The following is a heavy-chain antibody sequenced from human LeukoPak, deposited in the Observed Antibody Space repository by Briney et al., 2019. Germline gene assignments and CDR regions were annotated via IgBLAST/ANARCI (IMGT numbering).Heavy chain of an antibody. Sequence: PSETLSLTCTVSGGSIRSYYWSWIRQPPGKGLEWSGYIYYSGSTNYNPALKNRVAISVDTSTNQFSLKLPSVTAADTAVYYCARAVAYGIDTGYLDFWGQGTLVTVSS. CDR2: IYYSGST. V-gene: IGHV4-59*01. D-gene: IGHD2-8*02. CDR1: GGSIRSYY. CDR3: ARAVAYGIDTGYLDF. J-gene: IGHJ4*02.